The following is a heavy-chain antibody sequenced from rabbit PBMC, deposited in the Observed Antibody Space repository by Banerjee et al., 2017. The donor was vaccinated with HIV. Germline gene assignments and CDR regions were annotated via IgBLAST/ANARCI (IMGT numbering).Heavy chain of an antibody. CDR2: VSTATGNT. J-gene: IGHJ4*01. CDR3: ASTSGGGNDVL. Sequence: QSLEGSGGDLVKPGASLTLTCTASGFSFSSYWMSWVRQAPGKGLEWIARVSTATGNTQYASWAKGRFTISKTSSTTVTLQMTSLTAADTATYFCASTSGGGNDVLWGQGTLVTVS. CDR1: GFSFSSYW. D-gene: IGHD1-1*01. V-gene: IGHV1S40*01.